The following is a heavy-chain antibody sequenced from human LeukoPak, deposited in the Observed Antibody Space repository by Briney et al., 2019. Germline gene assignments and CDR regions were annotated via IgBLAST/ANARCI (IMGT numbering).Heavy chain of an antibody. CDR3: ARGVNSGYFDY. J-gene: IGHJ4*02. CDR1: GGSFSGYY. D-gene: IGHD1-26*01. V-gene: IGHV4-34*01. CDR2: INHSGST. Sequence: PSETLSLTCAVYGGSFSGYYWSWIRQPPGKGLEWIGEINHSGSTNYNPSLKSRVTISVDTSKNQFSLKLSSVTAADTAVFYCARGVNSGYFDYCGRGTLVTVSS.